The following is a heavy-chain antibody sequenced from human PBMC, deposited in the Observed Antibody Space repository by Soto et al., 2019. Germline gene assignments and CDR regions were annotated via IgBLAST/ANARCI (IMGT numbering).Heavy chain of an antibody. CDR1: GYSFTSYW. V-gene: IGHV5-51*01. Sequence: GESLKISCKGSGYSFTSYWIGWVRQMPGKGLEWMGIIYPGDSDTRYSPPFQGQVLIQADKSISTAYLQWSSLKASDPAMYYCARLSTTVTPIDYWGQGTLVTVSS. CDR3: ARLSTTVTPIDY. D-gene: IGHD4-17*01. J-gene: IGHJ4*02. CDR2: IYPGDSDT.